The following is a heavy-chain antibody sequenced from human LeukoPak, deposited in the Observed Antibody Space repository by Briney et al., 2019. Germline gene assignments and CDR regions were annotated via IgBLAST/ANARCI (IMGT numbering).Heavy chain of an antibody. J-gene: IGHJ4*02. CDR1: GYSFTSYW. CDR3: ARGPVGVGATTYFDY. V-gene: IGHV5-51*01. CDR2: IYPGDSDT. Sequence: GESLKISCKGSGYSFTSYWIGWVRQMPGKGLEWMGIIYPGDSDTRYSPSSQGQVTISADKSISTAYLQWSSLKASDTAMYYCARGPVGVGATTYFDYWGQGTLVTVSS. D-gene: IGHD1-26*01.